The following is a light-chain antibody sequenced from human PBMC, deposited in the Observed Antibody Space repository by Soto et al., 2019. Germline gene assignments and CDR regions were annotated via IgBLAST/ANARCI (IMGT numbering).Light chain of an antibody. CDR3: ASWDDSLNALV. V-gene: IGLV1-44*01. CDR2: TNN. CDR1: RSNIGRNI. J-gene: IGLJ2*01. Sequence: QLVLTQPPSLSETPGQRVTISCSGSRSNIGRNIVNWYQQLPGMAPKLLMSTNNQRSSGVPDRFSGSKSGSSASLAISGLQSEDEAAYYCASWDDSLNALVFGGGTKVTVL.